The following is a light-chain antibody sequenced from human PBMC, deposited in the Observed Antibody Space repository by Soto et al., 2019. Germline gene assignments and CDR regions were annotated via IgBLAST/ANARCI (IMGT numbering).Light chain of an antibody. Sequence: QAVLTQPPSASGSPGQSVTISCTGTSSDVGGYNSVSWYQQYPGKAPKLIIYEVSERPSGVPDRFSGSKSGSTASLTVSGLQAEDDADYYCSSYAVNNNLGVFGGGTQLTVL. CDR1: SSDVGGYNS. CDR3: SSYAVNNNLGV. J-gene: IGLJ2*01. V-gene: IGLV2-8*01. CDR2: EVS.